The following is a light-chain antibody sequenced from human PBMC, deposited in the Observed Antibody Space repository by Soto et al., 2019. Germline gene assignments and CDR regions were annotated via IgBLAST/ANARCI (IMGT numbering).Light chain of an antibody. CDR2: DAS. CDR3: QQYGSSPGT. J-gene: IGKJ1*01. V-gene: IGKV1-5*01. CDR1: QSISYS. Sequence: DIQMTQSPSTLSASVGDRVTITCRASQSISYSLSWYQQKPGKAPYLLISDASSLERGVPSRFSGSGSGTDFTLTISRLEPEDFAVYYCQQYGSSPGTFGQGTKVDIK.